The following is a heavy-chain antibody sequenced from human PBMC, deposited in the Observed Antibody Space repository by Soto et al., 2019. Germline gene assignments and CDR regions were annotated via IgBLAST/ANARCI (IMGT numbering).Heavy chain of an antibody. V-gene: IGHV1-8*02. D-gene: IGHD3-10*01. Sequence: QVQLVQSGAEVKEPGASVKVSCKASGYTFTSYDINWVRQATGQGLEWMGYMSPDSGKTRFAQKFECRVTMTRDTSINTAYMQLSALTSEDTAVYYCARGVAAGVDSWGQGSLVTVSS. CDR1: GYTFTSYD. CDR2: MSPDSGKT. J-gene: IGHJ5*01. CDR3: ARGVAAGVDS.